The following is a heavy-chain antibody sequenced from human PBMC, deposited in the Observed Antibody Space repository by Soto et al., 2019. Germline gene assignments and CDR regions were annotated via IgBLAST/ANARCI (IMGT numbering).Heavy chain of an antibody. CDR3: ARVEKFIGIVVGDGAFDI. CDR2: ISSNGGST. D-gene: IGHD2-15*01. J-gene: IGHJ3*02. Sequence: PGGSLRLSCAASGFTFSSYAMHWVRQAPGKGLEYVSAISSNGGSTYYANSVKGRFTISRDNSKNTLYLQMGSLRAEDMAVYYCARVEKFIGIVVGDGAFDIWGKGTMVTVSS. CDR1: GFTFSSYA. V-gene: IGHV3-64*01.